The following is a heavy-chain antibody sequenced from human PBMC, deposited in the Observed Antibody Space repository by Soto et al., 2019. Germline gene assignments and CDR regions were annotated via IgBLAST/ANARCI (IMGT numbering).Heavy chain of an antibody. CDR2: LYDIDGT. V-gene: IGHV3-53*01. CDR1: GLTVSGKKY. CDR3: APWHLREHAYDI. D-gene: IGHD4-17*01. J-gene: IGHJ3*02. Sequence: PGGSLRLSCAASGLTVSGKKYLAWVRQAPGKGLEWVSALYDIDGTYYADSVKGRFTTSGDSSKTIVYLQMNSLRPEDTAVYYCAPWHLREHAYDIWGQGTEVTV.